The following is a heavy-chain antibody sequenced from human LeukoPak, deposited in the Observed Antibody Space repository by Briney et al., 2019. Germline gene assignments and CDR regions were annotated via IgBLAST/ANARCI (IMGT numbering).Heavy chain of an antibody. D-gene: IGHD3-10*01. CDR3: AKDHDYGSGSYLAPEGY. CDR2: ISGSGGST. Sequence: GGSLRLSCAASGFTFSSYAMSWVRQAPGKGLEWVSAISGSGGSTYYADSVKGRFAISRDNSKNTLYLQMNSLRAEDTAVYYCAKDHDYGSGSYLAPEGYWGQGTLVTVSS. CDR1: GFTFSSYA. J-gene: IGHJ4*02. V-gene: IGHV3-23*01.